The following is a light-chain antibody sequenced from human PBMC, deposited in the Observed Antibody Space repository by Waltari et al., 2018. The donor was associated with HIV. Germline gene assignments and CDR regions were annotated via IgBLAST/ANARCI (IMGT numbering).Light chain of an antibody. Sequence: QSVLTQPPSASGTPGQNVTISCSGNTHNIGTNIENWYQQFPGAAPKLLIYSNNQRPSGVPARFSGSKSGTSASLAISGLQSEDEADYFCAAWDDTLNGLFGGGTKLTVL. CDR2: SNN. V-gene: IGLV1-44*01. CDR1: THNIGTNI. CDR3: AAWDDTLNGL. J-gene: IGLJ2*01.